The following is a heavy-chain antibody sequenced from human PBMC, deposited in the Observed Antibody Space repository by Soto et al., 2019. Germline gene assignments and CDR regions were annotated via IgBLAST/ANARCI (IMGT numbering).Heavy chain of an antibody. CDR2: INLRGGTT. J-gene: IGHJ4*02. CDR1: GYNFNLYY. D-gene: IGHD4-17*01. V-gene: IGHV1-46*02. Sequence: QVQLVQSGPEVRKPGASVRLSCATSGYNFNLYYIHWVRQAPGQGLEWMGIINLRGGTTEYAHKFRARVTVAGDTSTRTAYMELSSLKSEDTAVYFCARGPDDSDVPHWDHWGQGTLITVSS. CDR3: ARGPDDSDVPHWDH.